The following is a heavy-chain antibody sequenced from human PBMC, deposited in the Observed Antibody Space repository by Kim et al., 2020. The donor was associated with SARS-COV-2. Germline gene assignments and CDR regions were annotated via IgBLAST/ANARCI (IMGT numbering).Heavy chain of an antibody. V-gene: IGHV3-9*01. J-gene: IGHJ4*01. Sequence: YVDSEKGRFTISRDNAKNSLFLQMNSLRTEDTAFYYCTKGTLTGTTPFDYWGHGTLVTVSS. CDR3: TKGTLTGTTPFDY. D-gene: IGHD1-20*01.